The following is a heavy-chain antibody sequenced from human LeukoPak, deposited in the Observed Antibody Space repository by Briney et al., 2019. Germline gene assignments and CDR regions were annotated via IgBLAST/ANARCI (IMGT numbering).Heavy chain of an antibody. CDR3: TRENRPFCPFAY. V-gene: IGHV4-59*12. Sequence: SETLSLTCTVSGGSISSYYWSWIRQPPGKGLEWVGEISHDGTRNYNPSLRSRVAMSLDRANNQFSLSLTSVTAADTAVYYCTRENRPFCPFAYWGQGVLVTVSS. J-gene: IGHJ4*02. CDR2: ISHDGTR. D-gene: IGHD2/OR15-2a*01. CDR1: GGSISSYY.